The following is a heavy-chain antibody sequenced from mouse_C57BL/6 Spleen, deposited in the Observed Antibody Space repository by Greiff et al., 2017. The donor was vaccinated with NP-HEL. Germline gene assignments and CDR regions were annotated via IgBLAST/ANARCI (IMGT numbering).Heavy chain of an antibody. Sequence: QVHVKQSGPELVKPGASVKISCKASGYSFTSYYIHWVKQRPGQGLEWIGWIYPGSGNTKYNEKFKGKATLTADTSSSTAYMQLSSLTSEDSAVYYCARATVVAYYYAMDYWGQGTSVTVSS. CDR2: IYPGSGNT. D-gene: IGHD1-1*01. CDR1: GYSFTSYY. V-gene: IGHV1-66*01. CDR3: ARATVVAYYYAMDY. J-gene: IGHJ4*01.